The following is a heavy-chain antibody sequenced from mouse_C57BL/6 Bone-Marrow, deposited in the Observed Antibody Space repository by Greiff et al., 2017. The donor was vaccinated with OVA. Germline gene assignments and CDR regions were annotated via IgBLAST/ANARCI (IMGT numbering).Heavy chain of an antibody. D-gene: IGHD4-1*01. CDR3: ERSDWDDWFAD. CDR2: INPNNGGT. J-gene: IGHJ3*01. Sequence: VQLQQSGPELVKPGASVKISCKASGYTFTDYYMNWVKQSHGKSLEWIGDINPNNGGTSYNQKFKGKATFTVDKSSRTAYMELSSLTSEDTADYDCERSDWDDWFADWGQGTLVTVAA. CDR1: GYTFTDYY. V-gene: IGHV1-26*01.